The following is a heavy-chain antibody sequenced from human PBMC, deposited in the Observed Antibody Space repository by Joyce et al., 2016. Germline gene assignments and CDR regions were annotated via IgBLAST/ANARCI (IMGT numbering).Heavy chain of an antibody. Sequence: QVQLVQSGAEVKKPGASVKVSCKASRYTFTDNYMHWLRQAPGQGLEWMGWIYPRNGGTNVAQKVQGRVTMTRDTSISTAYMELSRLKSDDTAVYYCARGGYYGPYYFDYWGQGTLVTVSS. J-gene: IGHJ4*02. D-gene: IGHD3-3*01. CDR2: IYPRNGGT. V-gene: IGHV1-2*02. CDR3: ARGGYYGPYYFDY. CDR1: RYTFTDNY.